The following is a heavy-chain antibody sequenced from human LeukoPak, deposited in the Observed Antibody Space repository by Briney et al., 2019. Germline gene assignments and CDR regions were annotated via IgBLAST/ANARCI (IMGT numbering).Heavy chain of an antibody. CDR3: ARQVPAASSSFDY. D-gene: IGHD2-2*01. CDR2: IYYSGST. J-gene: IGHJ4*02. V-gene: IGHV4-59*01. CDR1: GGSISSYY. Sequence: SETLSLTCTVSGGSISSYYWSWIRQPPGKGLEWIGYIYYSGSTDYNPSLKSRVTISVDTSKNQFSLKLSSVTAADTAVYYCARQVPAASSSFDYWGQGTLVTVSS.